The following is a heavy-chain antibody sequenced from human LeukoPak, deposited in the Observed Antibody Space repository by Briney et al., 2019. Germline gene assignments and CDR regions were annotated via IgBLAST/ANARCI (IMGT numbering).Heavy chain of an antibody. CDR1: GDSISSYF. V-gene: IGHV4-59*12. CDR3: ARDVRYGDYIFDY. Sequence: SETLSLTCTVSGDSISSYFWTWIRQPPGKGLEWIGYIYYSGSTNYNPSLKSRVTISVDTSKNQFSLKLSSVTAADTAVYYCARDVRYGDYIFDYWGQGTLVTVSS. J-gene: IGHJ4*02. D-gene: IGHD4-17*01. CDR2: IYYSGST.